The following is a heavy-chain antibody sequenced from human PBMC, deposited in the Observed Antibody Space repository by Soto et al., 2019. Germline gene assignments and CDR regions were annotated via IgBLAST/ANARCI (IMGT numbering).Heavy chain of an antibody. J-gene: IGHJ5*02. CDR3: AREGAYDSSGYYSNWFDP. Sequence: GASVKVSCKASGYTFTSYGISWVRQAPGQGLEWMGGIIPIFGTANYAQKFQGRVTITADESTSTAYMELSSLRSEDTAVYYCAREGAYDSSGYYSNWFDPWGQGTLVTVSS. CDR2: IIPIFGTA. V-gene: IGHV1-69*13. D-gene: IGHD3-22*01. CDR1: GYTFTSYG.